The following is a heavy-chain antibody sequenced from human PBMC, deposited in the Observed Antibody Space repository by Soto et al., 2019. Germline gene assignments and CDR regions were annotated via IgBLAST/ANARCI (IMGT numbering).Heavy chain of an antibody. J-gene: IGHJ5*02. V-gene: IGHV1-3*01. CDR3: ARSLLTVTTWFDP. Sequence: QVQLVQSGAEVQKPGASVKVSCKASGYTFTSYAMHWVRQAPGQRLEWMGWINAGNGNTKYSQKFQGRVTITRDTSASTAYMELSSLRSEDTAVYYCARSLLTVTTWFDPWGQGTLVTVSS. D-gene: IGHD4-17*01. CDR2: INAGNGNT. CDR1: GYTFTSYA.